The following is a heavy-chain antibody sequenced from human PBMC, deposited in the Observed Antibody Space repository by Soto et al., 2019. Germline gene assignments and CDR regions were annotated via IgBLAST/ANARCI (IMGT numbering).Heavy chain of an antibody. J-gene: IGHJ4*02. CDR3: TRETVAGITGLDY. D-gene: IGHD1-20*01. CDR2: ISVSDAFI. Sequence: GGSLRLSCAASGFRFSSYWMHWVRQAPGKGLEWVSGISVSDAFIYYADSVRGRFSISRDASENILYLQMNSLRVDDTALYYCTRETVAGITGLDYWGPGTLVTVSS. V-gene: IGHV3-23*01. CDR1: GFRFSSYW.